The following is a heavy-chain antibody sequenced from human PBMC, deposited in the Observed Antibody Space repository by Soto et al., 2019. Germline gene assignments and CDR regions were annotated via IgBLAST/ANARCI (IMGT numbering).Heavy chain of an antibody. Sequence: GGSLRLSCAASGFTFSSYAMSWVRQAPGKGLEWVSAISGSGGSTYYADSVKGRFTISRDNSKNTLYLQMNSLRAEDTAVYYCAKAYDYYYYYYMDVWGKGTTVTVSS. CDR3: AKAYDYYYYYYMDV. CDR2: ISGSGGST. V-gene: IGHV3-23*01. D-gene: IGHD1-1*01. J-gene: IGHJ6*03. CDR1: GFTFSSYA.